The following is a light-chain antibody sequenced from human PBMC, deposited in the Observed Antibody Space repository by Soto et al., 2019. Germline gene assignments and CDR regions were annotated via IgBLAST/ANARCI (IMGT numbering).Light chain of an antibody. V-gene: IGKV3-15*01. CDR1: QSVSRN. J-gene: IGKJ2*01. CDR3: QQYNHWPLYT. Sequence: EVVMTQSPATLSVSPGERATLSCRASQSVSRNLAWYQQRPGRAPRLLIYDASTRATNVPTRFSGSGSGTEFTLTISSLPSEDFAVYYCQQYNHWPLYTFGQGTKLEIK. CDR2: DAS.